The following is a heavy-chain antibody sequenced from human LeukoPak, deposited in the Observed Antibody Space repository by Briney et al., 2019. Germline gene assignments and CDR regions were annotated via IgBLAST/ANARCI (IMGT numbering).Heavy chain of an antibody. CDR2: INSDGSST. CDR3: VSGFRYGHY. CDR1: GFTFSSYS. D-gene: IGHD3-9*01. J-gene: IGHJ4*02. V-gene: IGHV3-74*01. Sequence: GGSLRLSCAASGFTFSSYSMNWVRQAPGKGLVWVSRINSDGSSTSYADSVKGRFTISRDNAKNTLYLQMNSLRAEDTAVYYCVSGFRYGHYWGQGTLVTVSS.